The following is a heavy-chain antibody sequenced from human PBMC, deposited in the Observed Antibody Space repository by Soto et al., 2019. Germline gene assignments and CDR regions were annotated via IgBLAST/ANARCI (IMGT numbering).Heavy chain of an antibody. CDR2: MYYTGGT. CDR1: DGSINNSHSF. D-gene: IGHD2-15*01. Sequence: QLQLQESGPGLVKPSETLSLTYTVSDGSINNSHSFWGWIRQPPGKGLEFIGSMYYTGGTYFNPSLKSRATISIDKSRNQFSLTLTPVTASDTAVYHCGKVVEAASRHTDSDHWGQGTLVTVSS. V-gene: IGHV4-39*01. CDR3: GKVVEAASRHTDSDH. J-gene: IGHJ4*02.